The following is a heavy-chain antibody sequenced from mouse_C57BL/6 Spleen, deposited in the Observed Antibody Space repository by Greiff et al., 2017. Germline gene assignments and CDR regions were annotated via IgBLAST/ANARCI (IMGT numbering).Heavy chain of an antibody. CDR3: ASSTVASYAMDY. J-gene: IGHJ4*01. Sequence: VQLQQPGTELVKPGASVKLSCKASGYTFTSYWMHWVKQRPGQGLEWIGNINPSNGGTNYNEKFKSKATLTVDKSSSTAYMQLSSLTSDDSAVYYCASSTVASYAMDYWGQGTSVTVSS. CDR2: INPSNGGT. CDR1: GYTFTSYW. V-gene: IGHV1-53*01. D-gene: IGHD1-1*01.